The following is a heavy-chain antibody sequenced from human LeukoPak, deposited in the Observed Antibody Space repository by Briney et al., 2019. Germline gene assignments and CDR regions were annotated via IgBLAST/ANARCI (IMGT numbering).Heavy chain of an antibody. Sequence: PSETLSLTCTVSGGSVSDYYWGWIRQPPGKGLEWIGSIYYSGSTYYNPSLKSRVTISVDTSKNQFSLKLSSVTAADTAVYYCARRANYYYYMDVWGKGTTVTVSS. J-gene: IGHJ6*03. V-gene: IGHV4-39*07. CDR2: IYYSGST. CDR1: GGSVSDYY. CDR3: ARRANYYYYMDV.